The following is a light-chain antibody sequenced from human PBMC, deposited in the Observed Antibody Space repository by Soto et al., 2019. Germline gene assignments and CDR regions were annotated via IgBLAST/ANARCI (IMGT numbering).Light chain of an antibody. Sequence: EIVLTQFPGTLSLSPGERATLSCRASQSVTSNFLAWYRQKPGQAPRLLIYAASARATGIPDRFRGSGFGTDFTLTISRLEPEDFAVYYCQQYGSSPGTFGGGTKVDIK. J-gene: IGKJ4*01. CDR3: QQYGSSPGT. V-gene: IGKV3-20*01. CDR2: AAS. CDR1: QSVTSNF.